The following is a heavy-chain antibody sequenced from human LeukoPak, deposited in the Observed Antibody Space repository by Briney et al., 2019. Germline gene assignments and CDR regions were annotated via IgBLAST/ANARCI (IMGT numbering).Heavy chain of an antibody. CDR3: ARDRRPYYYDSSGYYYHDAFDI. J-gene: IGHJ3*02. D-gene: IGHD3-22*01. CDR1: GGTSSSYA. Sequence: GASVKVSCKASGGTSSSYAISWVRQAPGQGLEWMGGIIPTFGTANYAQKFQGRVTITTDESTSTAYMELSSLRSEDTAVYYCARDRRPYYYDSSGYYYHDAFDIWGQGTMVTVSS. V-gene: IGHV1-69*05. CDR2: IIPTFGTA.